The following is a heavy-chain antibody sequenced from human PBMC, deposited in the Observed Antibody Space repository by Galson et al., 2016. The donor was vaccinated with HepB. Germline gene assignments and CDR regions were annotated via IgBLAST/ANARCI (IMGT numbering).Heavy chain of an antibody. V-gene: IGHV3-74*01. CDR3: ARDPPYYDILTDEGYFDL. CDR1: GFTFSSYW. D-gene: IGHD3-9*01. CDR2: INSDGRST. Sequence: SLRLSCAASGFTFSSYWMHWVRQAPGEGLVWVSRINSDGRSTSYADSVKGRFTISRDNAKNTLYLQMNSLRAEDTAVYYCARDPPYYDILTDEGYFDLWGRGTLVTVSS. J-gene: IGHJ2*01.